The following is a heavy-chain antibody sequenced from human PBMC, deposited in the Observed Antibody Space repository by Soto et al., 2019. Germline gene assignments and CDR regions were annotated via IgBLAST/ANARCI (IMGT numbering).Heavy chain of an antibody. CDR3: ARVHTVTTYFDV. V-gene: IGHV1-8*01. J-gene: IGHJ2*01. D-gene: IGHD4-17*01. CDR2: MNPNSGNT. Sequence: ASVKVSCKASGYTFTSYDINWVRQATGQGLEWMGWMNPNSGNTGSAQRFQGRLTMTRNTSINTAYMELTSLTSEDAAVYFCARVHTVTTYFDVWGRGTLVTLSS. CDR1: GYTFTSYD.